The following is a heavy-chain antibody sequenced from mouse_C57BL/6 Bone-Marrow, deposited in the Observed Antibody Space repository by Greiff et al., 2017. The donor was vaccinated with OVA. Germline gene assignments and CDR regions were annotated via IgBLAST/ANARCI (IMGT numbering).Heavy chain of an antibody. V-gene: IGHV7-1*01. Sequence: EVKLVESGGGLVQPGRSLRLSCATSGFTFSDFYMEWVRQAPGKGLEWIAASRNKANDYTTEYNASVKGRFIVSRDTSQSILYLQMNALRAEDTASYYCARDELDWDLDDWGTGTTVTVSS. CDR3: ARDELDWDLDD. CDR2: SRNKANDYTT. D-gene: IGHD4-1*01. CDR1: GFTFSDFY. J-gene: IGHJ1*03.